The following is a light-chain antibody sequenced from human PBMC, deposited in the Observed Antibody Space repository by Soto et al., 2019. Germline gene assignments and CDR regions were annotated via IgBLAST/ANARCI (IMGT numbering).Light chain of an antibody. V-gene: IGKV3-20*01. CDR2: GTS. CDR1: QSVSSSY. Sequence: EIVLKQSPGTLSLSPGERATLSYRASQSVSSSYLAWYQQKPGQAPRLLIYGTSSRATAIPDRFSGSGSGADFTLTISRLEPEDFALYYCQQYGSSSWTFGQGPKVEIK. CDR3: QQYGSSSWT. J-gene: IGKJ1*01.